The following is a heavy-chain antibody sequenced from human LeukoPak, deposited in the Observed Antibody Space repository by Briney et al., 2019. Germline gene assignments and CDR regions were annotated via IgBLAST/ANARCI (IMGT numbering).Heavy chain of an antibody. V-gene: IGHV4-34*01. D-gene: IGHD3-10*01. Sequence: KPSETLSLTCAVYGGSFSGYYWSWIRQPPGKGLEWIGEINHSGSTNYNPSLKSRVTISVDTSKNQFSLKLSSVTAADTAVHYCARKARITMVRGVLQANAFDIWGQGTMVTASS. CDR3: ARKARITMVRGVLQANAFDI. J-gene: IGHJ3*02. CDR1: GGSFSGYY. CDR2: INHSGST.